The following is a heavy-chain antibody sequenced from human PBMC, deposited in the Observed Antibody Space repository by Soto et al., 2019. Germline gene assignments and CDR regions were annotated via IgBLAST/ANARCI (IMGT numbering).Heavy chain of an antibody. CDR1: GGSIISSY. D-gene: IGHD2-2*01. J-gene: IGHJ4*02. CDR2: IYYSGST. CDR3: ARGSAAIMVD. Sequence: QVQLQEPGPGLLKPSETLSLTCPASGGSIISSYWSWIGQPPGKGLEWIGYIYYSGSTNYNPSLKSRVTISVDTSKNQFSLKLSSVTAADTAVYYCARGSAAIMVDWGQGTLVTVSS. V-gene: IGHV4-59*01.